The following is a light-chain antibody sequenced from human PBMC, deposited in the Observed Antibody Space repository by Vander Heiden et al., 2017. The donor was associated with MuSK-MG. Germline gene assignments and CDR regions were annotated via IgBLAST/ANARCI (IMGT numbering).Light chain of an antibody. CDR1: QGISSY. J-gene: IGKJ4*01. CDR3: HGQNTLGFT. CDR2: VES. Sequence: DFHMCQIRSSLSASVGDRVTITCRASQGISSYLAWYQQKPGKAPKLLIYVESKLQSGVPSRLSGRRSLTEFTITMSSLQRKDFAAYYCHGQNTLGFTFGGGTKVEIK. V-gene: IGKV1-9*01.